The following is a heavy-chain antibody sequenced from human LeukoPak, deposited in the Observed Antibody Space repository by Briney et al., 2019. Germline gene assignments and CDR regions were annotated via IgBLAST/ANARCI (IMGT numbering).Heavy chain of an antibody. J-gene: IGHJ4*02. CDR3: ARNNCGGDCPFGGSMGFDY. CDR1: GGSVSSGSYY. CDR2: IYYSGST. Sequence: SETLSLTCTVSGGSVSSGSYYWSWIRQPPGKGLEWIGYIYYSGSTNYDPSLKSRVTISVDTSKNQFSLKLSSVTAADTAVYYCARNNCGGDCPFGGSMGFDYWGQGTLVTVSS. V-gene: IGHV4-61*01. D-gene: IGHD2-21*02.